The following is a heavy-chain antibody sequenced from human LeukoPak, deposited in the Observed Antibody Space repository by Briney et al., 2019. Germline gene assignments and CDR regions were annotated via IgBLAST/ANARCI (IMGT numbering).Heavy chain of an antibody. D-gene: IGHD3-10*02. V-gene: IGHV1-69*05. CDR3: ARGRIEYYVGFDP. Sequence: SVKVSCKASGGTFSSYAISWVRQAPGQGLEWMGGIIPIFGTANYAQKFQGRVTITTDESTSTAYMELSSLRSEDTAVYYCARGRIEYYVGFDPWGQRTLVTVSS. CDR1: GGTFSSYA. CDR2: IIPIFGTA. J-gene: IGHJ5*02.